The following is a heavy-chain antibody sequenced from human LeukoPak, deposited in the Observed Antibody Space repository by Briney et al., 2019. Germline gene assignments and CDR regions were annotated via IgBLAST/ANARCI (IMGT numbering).Heavy chain of an antibody. Sequence: GASVKVSCKASGYTFTGYYMHWVRQAPGQGLEWMGCINPNSGGTNYAQKFQGRVTMTRDTSISTAYMELSRLRSDDTAVYYCARVPAADPGYYGMDVWGQGTTVTVSS. D-gene: IGHD6-13*01. V-gene: IGHV1-2*02. J-gene: IGHJ6*02. CDR1: GYTFTGYY. CDR3: ARVPAADPGYYGMDV. CDR2: INPNSGGT.